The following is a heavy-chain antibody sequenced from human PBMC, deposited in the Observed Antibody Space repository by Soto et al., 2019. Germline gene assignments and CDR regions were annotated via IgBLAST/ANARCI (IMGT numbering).Heavy chain of an antibody. CDR3: ATQRDYGDYGAFDY. V-gene: IGHV1-2*04. CDR1: GYTFTGYY. J-gene: IGHJ4*02. D-gene: IGHD4-17*01. Sequence: QVQLVQSGAEVKKPGASVKVSCKASGYTFTGYYMHWVRQAPGQGLEWMGWINPNSGGPNCAQTFQGWVTMTRDTSISTAYMELSRLRSDDTAVYYCATQRDYGDYGAFDYWGQGTLVTVSS. CDR2: INPNSGGP.